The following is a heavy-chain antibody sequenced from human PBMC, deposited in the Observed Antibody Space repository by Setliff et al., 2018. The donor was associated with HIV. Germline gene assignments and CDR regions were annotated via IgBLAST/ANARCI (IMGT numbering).Heavy chain of an antibody. Sequence: TLSLTCAVYGGSFSGYYWNWIRQPPGKGLEWIGEINHGGSTNYNSSLKSRVTISVDTSKNQFSLKLSSVTAADTAVYYCARSPSYYGSGMFDYWGQGTLVTVS. D-gene: IGHD3-10*01. CDR2: INHGGST. V-gene: IGHV4-34*01. CDR3: ARSPSYYGSGMFDY. CDR1: GGSFSGYY. J-gene: IGHJ4*02.